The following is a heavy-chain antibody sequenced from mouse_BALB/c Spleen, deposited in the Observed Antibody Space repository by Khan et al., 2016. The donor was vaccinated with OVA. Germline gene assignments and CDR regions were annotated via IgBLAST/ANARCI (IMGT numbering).Heavy chain of an antibody. CDR3: ARGYYGDPFAY. CDR2: ISDGGSYT. V-gene: IGHV5-4*02. D-gene: IGHD2-13*01. CDR1: GFTFSDYY. J-gene: IGHJ3*01. Sequence: EVELVESGGGLVKPGGSLKLSCAASGFTFSDYYMYWVRQTPEKRLEWVATISDGGSYTYYPDSVNGRVTIARDEAKNKLYLQMSSRKYEDTAMYYCARGYYGDPFAYWGQGTLVTVSA.